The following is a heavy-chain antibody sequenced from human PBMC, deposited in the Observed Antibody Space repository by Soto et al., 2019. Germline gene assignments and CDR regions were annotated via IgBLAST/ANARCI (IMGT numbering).Heavy chain of an antibody. CDR2: IFHSGRT. V-gene: IGHV4-4*02. D-gene: IGHD3-22*01. CDR3: ARDVGFLYVSSPSGQFDF. Sequence: PSETLSLTCAVSGISMTSSHLWSCVRQPPGKGLEWIGEIFHSGRTNYNPSLKSRLTISADKSKNQFSLRLSSVTAADTAVYYCARDVGFLYVSSPSGQFDFWGQGTLVTVYS. CDR1: GISMTSSHL. J-gene: IGHJ4*02.